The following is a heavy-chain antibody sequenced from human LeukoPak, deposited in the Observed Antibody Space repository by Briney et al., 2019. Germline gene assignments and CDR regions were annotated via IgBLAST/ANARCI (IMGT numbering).Heavy chain of an antibody. Sequence: SETLSLTCTVSGGSISSSSYYWGWIRQPPGKGLEWIGSIYYSGSTYYNPSLKSRVTISVDTSTNQFSLKLSSVTAADTAGYYGARRFRSWLPQGGWYFNLGAVAPWSLSPQ. D-gene: IGHD3-3*01. V-gene: IGHV4-39*01. CDR1: GGSISSSSYY. J-gene: IGHJ2*01. CDR3: ARRFRSWLPQGGWYFNL. CDR2: IYYSGST.